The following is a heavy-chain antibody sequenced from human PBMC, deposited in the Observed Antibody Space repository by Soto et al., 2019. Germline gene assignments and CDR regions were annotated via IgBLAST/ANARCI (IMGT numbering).Heavy chain of an antibody. CDR3: ARDNSGYDLGYFDY. J-gene: IGHJ4*02. Sequence: QVQLQESGPGLVKPSQTLSLTCTVSGGSISSGGYYWSWIRQHPGKGLEWIGYIYYSGSTYYNPSLKSRVTISVDTSKNQFSLKLSSVTAADTAVYYCARDNSGYDLGYFDYWGQGTLVTVSS. D-gene: IGHD5-12*01. CDR2: IYYSGST. V-gene: IGHV4-31*03. CDR1: GGSISSGGYY.